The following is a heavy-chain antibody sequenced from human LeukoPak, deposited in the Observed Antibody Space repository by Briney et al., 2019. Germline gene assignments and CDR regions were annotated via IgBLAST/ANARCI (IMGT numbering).Heavy chain of an antibody. V-gene: IGHV3-23*01. Sequence: PGGSLRLSCAASGFNFGSYAMSWVRLAPGKGLESVLAISGSGGSTNYADSVKGRFTISRDNSKNTLDLQMNSLRAEDTAVYYCAKNVGSGYTYGSYAFDIWGQGTMVTVSS. CDR3: AKNVGSGYTYGSYAFDI. CDR2: ISGSGGST. J-gene: IGHJ3*02. D-gene: IGHD5-18*01. CDR1: GFNFGSYA.